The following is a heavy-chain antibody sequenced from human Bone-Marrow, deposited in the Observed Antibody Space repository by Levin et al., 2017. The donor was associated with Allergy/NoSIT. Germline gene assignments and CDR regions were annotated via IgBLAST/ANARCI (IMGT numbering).Heavy chain of an antibody. V-gene: IGHV3-11*01. Sequence: GGSLRLSCAASSFTFSDYFMTWIRQAPGKGLEWVSYIGHSGTPISYADSVKGRFTISRDNAKNILYLQMSSLREEDTAVYFCVRGAKQWVLTVSPDYWGQGTLVTVSS. CDR3: VRGAKQWVLTVSPDY. D-gene: IGHD6-19*01. CDR1: SFTFSDYF. J-gene: IGHJ4*02. CDR2: IGHSGTPI.